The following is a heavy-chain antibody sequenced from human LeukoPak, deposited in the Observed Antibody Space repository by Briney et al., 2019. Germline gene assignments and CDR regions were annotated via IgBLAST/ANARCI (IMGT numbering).Heavy chain of an antibody. CDR3: ARTSGGWTFDI. J-gene: IGHJ3*02. Sequence: PGGSLRLSCAASGFTFSNYAMHWVRQAPGKGLEWVALISYDGSNKYYADCVKGRFTISRDNSKNTVYLQMIDLRAEDTAVYYCARTSGGWTFDIWGQGTMVTVSS. CDR2: ISYDGSNK. D-gene: IGHD6-19*01. V-gene: IGHV3-30*04. CDR1: GFTFSNYA.